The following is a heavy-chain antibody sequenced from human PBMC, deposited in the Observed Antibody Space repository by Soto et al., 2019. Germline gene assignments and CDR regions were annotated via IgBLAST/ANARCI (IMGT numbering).Heavy chain of an antibody. Sequence: QVQLVQSGAEVKKPGSSVKVSCKASGGTFSSYAISWVRQAPGQGLEWMGGIIPIFGTANYAQKFQGRVTITADKSTSTAYMELSSLRSEDTAVYYCARLDEGYYYGSGSSTYFDYWGQGTLVTVSS. D-gene: IGHD3-10*01. CDR2: IIPIFGTA. CDR3: ARLDEGYYYGSGSSTYFDY. CDR1: GGTFSSYA. J-gene: IGHJ4*02. V-gene: IGHV1-69*06.